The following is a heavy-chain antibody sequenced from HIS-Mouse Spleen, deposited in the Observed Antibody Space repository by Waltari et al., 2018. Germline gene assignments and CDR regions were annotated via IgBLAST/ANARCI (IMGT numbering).Heavy chain of an antibody. CDR1: GYTFTGYY. Sequence: QVQLVQSGAEVKKPGASVKVSCKASGYTFTGYYMHWVRQAPGQGLEWMGWIKPNRGGTNYAQKFQGRVTMTMDTSISTAYMELSRLRSDDTAVYYCARGRIAARLAFDIWGQGTMVTVSS. D-gene: IGHD6-6*01. CDR2: IKPNRGGT. J-gene: IGHJ3*02. V-gene: IGHV1-2*02. CDR3: ARGRIAARLAFDI.